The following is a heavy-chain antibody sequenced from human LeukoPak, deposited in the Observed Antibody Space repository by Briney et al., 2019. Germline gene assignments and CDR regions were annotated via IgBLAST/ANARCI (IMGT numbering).Heavy chain of an antibody. D-gene: IGHD2-21*02. CDR3: ARGPRGSAYCGGDCYSPFDY. Sequence: SETLSLTCTVSGGSIRSGDFYWSWIRQPPGKGLEWIGYIYYSGSTNYKPSLKSRVTISKDTSKNQFSLKLSSVTAADTAVYCCARGPRGSAYCGGDCYSPFDYWGQGTLVTVSS. J-gene: IGHJ4*02. CDR1: GGSIRSGDFY. V-gene: IGHV4-30-4*01. CDR2: IYYSGST.